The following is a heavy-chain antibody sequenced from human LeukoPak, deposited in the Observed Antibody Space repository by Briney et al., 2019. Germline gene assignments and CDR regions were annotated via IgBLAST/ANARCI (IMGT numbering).Heavy chain of an antibody. CDR1: GGSISSYY. CDR3: AGENFYGSGRDFDP. D-gene: IGHD3-10*01. Sequence: PSETLSLTCSVSGGSISSYYWTWIRQPPGKGLEWIGYIYYTGSTNYNPSLKSRVTISIDTSRNQFSLKLSSVTAADTAVYYCAGENFYGSGRDFDPWGQGTLVTVSS. V-gene: IGHV4-59*12. CDR2: IYYTGST. J-gene: IGHJ5*02.